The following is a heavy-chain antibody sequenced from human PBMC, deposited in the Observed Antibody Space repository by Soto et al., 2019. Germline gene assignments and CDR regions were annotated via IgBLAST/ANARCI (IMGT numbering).Heavy chain of an antibody. CDR3: SRHVNKPAVSGSYLNYYYGMDV. CDR2: IYYSGST. CDR1: GGSISSSSYY. V-gene: IGHV4-39*01. Sequence: SETLSLTCTVSGGSISSSSYYWGWIRQPPGKGLEWIGSIYYSGSTYYNPSLKSRVTISVDTSKNQFSLKLSSVTAADTAVYYCSRHVNKPAVSGSYLNYYYGMDVWGQGTTVTVSS. J-gene: IGHJ6*02. D-gene: IGHD3-10*01.